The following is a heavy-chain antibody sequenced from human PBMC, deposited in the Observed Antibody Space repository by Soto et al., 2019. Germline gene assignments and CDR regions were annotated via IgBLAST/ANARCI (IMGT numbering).Heavy chain of an antibody. J-gene: IGHJ6*02. D-gene: IGHD2-2*01. V-gene: IGHV1-18*01. Sequence: ASVTVSCKASGYTFTSYGISWVRQAPGQGLEWVGWISAYNGNSNFAQKYHGRVTMTTDTSTSTAYMEMSSLRSDDTAVYYCARIADCSTTSCSFPSRFHIRGYYYYYGLDVWGQGTTVTVSS. CDR2: ISAYNGNS. CDR3: ARIADCSTTSCSFPSRFHIRGYYYYYGLDV. CDR1: GYTFTSYG.